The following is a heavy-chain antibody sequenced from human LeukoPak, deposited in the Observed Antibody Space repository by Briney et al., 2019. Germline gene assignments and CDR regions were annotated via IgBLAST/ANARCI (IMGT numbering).Heavy chain of an antibody. CDR3: ARERYYDSSRTVDY. V-gene: IGHV4-39*07. D-gene: IGHD3-22*01. J-gene: IGHJ4*02. Sequence: SETLSLTCTVSGASIRSTSYYWGWIHQPPGKGLEWIGYIYYSGSTYYNPSLKSPVTISVDMSKNQFSLKLSSVTAADTAVYYCARERYYDSSRTVDYWGQGTLVTVSS. CDR1: GASIRSTSYY. CDR2: IYYSGST.